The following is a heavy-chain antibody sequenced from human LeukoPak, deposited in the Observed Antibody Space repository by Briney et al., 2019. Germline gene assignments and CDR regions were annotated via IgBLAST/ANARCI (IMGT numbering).Heavy chain of an antibody. CDR2: IYYSGST. D-gene: IGHD3-22*01. V-gene: IGHV4-39*01. J-gene: IGHJ3*02. CDR1: GGSISSSSYY. Sequence: SETLSLTCTVSGGSISSSSYYWGWIRQPPGKGLEWVGSIYYSGSTYYNPSLKSRVTISVDTSKNQFSLKLSSVTAADTAVYYCARRTDYYDSSGYSVAFDIWGQGTMVTVSS. CDR3: ARRTDYYDSSGYSVAFDI.